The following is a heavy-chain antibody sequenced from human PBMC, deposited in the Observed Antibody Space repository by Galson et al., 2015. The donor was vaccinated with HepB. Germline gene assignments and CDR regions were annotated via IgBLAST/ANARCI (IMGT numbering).Heavy chain of an antibody. J-gene: IGHJ3*02. D-gene: IGHD3-10*01. V-gene: IGHV4-34*01. CDR1: GGSITGYY. CDR2: INHSGST. CDR3: ARGPFRPYYYGSGTTGAFGI. Sequence: ATLSLTCAVYGGSITGYYWSWVRQSPGTGLEWIGEINHSGSTNYNPSLASRVIMSLDTSKTQLYLKLTSVTAADTGVFFCARGPFRPYYYGSGTTGAFGIWGQGTVVTVSS.